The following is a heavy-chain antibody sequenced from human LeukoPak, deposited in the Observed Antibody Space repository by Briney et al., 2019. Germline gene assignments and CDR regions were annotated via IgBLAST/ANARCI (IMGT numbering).Heavy chain of an antibody. CDR1: GGSFSGYY. CDR3: ARRGSIAVAGRRFDP. J-gene: IGHJ5*02. Sequence: PSETLSLTCAVYGGSFSGYYWSWIRQPPGKGLEWIGEINHSGSTNYNPSLKSRVTISVDTSKNQFSLKLSSVTAADTAVHYCARRGSIAVAGRRFDPWGQGTLVTVSS. V-gene: IGHV4-34*01. CDR2: INHSGST. D-gene: IGHD6-19*01.